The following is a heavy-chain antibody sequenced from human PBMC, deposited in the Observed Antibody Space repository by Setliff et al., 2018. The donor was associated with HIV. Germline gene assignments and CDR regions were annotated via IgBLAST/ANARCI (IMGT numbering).Heavy chain of an antibody. CDR1: GGTITSYY. J-gene: IGHJ6*03. CDR3: ARKERIQFSXSCDMDV. Sequence: SETLSLTCTVSGGTITSYYWNWIRQPPGKGLEWIGYIYYSGRTNYNPSLKSRVTISVDTSKNQFSLKLGSVTAADTAVNYCARKERIQFSXSCDMDVGXTGXTV. V-gene: IGHV4-59*08. D-gene: IGHD3-3*01. CDR2: IYYSGRT.